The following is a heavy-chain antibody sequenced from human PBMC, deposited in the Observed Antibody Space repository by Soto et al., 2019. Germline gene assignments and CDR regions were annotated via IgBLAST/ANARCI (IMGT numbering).Heavy chain of an antibody. CDR3: ARLDSSGYYYGYYFDY. CDR1: GGSISSGGYY. V-gene: IGHV4-31*03. J-gene: IGHJ4*02. D-gene: IGHD3-22*01. CDR2: IYYSGST. Sequence: SETLSLTCTVSGGSISSGGYYWSRIRQLPGKGLEWIGYIYYSGSTYYNPSLKSRVTISVDTSKNQFSLKLSSVTAADTAVYYYARLDSSGYYYGYYFDYWGQGTLVTVAS.